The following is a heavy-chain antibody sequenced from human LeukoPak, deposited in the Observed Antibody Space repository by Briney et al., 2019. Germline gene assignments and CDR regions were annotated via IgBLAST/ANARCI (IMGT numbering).Heavy chain of an antibody. J-gene: IGHJ3*02. D-gene: IGHD6-13*01. CDR2: ISSNGGST. Sequence: GGYLRLSCSASGFTFSSYAMHWDRQAPGKGLEYVSAISSNGGSTYYADSVKGRFTISRDNSKNTLYLQMSSLRAEDTAVYYCVTYSSSWYSAFDIWGQGTIVIVSS. V-gene: IGHV3-64D*09. CDR1: GFTFSSYA. CDR3: VTYSSSWYSAFDI.